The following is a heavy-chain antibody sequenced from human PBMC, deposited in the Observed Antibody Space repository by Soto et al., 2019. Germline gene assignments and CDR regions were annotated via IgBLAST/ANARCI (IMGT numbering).Heavy chain of an antibody. CDR2: ISAYNDYT. J-gene: IGHJ6*02. Sequence: QVQLVQSGAEVKKPGSSVKVSCKASGYTFISYGISWVRQAPGQGLEWMGWISAYNDYTNYAQKLQGRVTMTTDTSTRIAYLELRSPRSDDTAVYSCAREGYYSGSGSYSPPRYYGMDVWGQGTTVTVSS. V-gene: IGHV1-18*01. D-gene: IGHD3-10*01. CDR3: AREGYYSGSGSYSPPRYYGMDV. CDR1: GYTFISYG.